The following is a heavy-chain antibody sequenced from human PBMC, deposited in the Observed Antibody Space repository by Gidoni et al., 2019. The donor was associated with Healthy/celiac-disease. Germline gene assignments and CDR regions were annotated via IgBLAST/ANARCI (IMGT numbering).Heavy chain of an antibody. CDR3: ARGTTGYCSSTSCYGGDYYYYGMDV. CDR1: GFTFSSDV. CDR2: LCYDGSNK. J-gene: IGHJ6*02. V-gene: IGHV3-33*01. D-gene: IGHD2-2*03. Sequence: QVQLVVPGGCVVQPGRSLRLSCAASGFTFSSDVLLGVRPASAKGLWWVACLCYDGSNKYYADSVKGRFTISRDNSKNTLYLQRNSLRAEDTAVYYCARGTTGYCSSTSCYGGDYYYYGMDVWGQGTTVTVS.